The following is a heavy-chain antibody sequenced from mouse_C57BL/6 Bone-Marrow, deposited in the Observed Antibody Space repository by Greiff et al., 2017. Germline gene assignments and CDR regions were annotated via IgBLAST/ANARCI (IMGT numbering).Heavy chain of an antibody. J-gene: IGHJ4*01. CDR3: ARGGSVMDY. CDR2: IHPNNGGT. D-gene: IGHD1-1*02. Sequence: VQLQQSGPELVKPGASVKISCKASGYTFTDYYMNWVKQSPGQSLEWIGDIHPNNGGTSYNQKFKGKATLTVDKSSSTAYMELRSLTSEDSAVYYCARGGSVMDYWGQGTSVTVSS. CDR1: GYTFTDYY. V-gene: IGHV1-26*01.